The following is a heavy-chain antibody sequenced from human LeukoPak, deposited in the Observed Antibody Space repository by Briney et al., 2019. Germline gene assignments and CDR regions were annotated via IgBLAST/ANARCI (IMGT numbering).Heavy chain of an antibody. J-gene: IGHJ4*02. V-gene: IGHV3-7*01. CDR3: ARRMTTVTAYFGY. Sequence: PGGSLRLSCAASGFTFSSYWMSWVRQAPGKGLEWVANIKQDGSEKYYVDSVKGRFTISRDNAKNSLYLQMNGLRAEDTAVYYCARRMTTVTAYFGYWGQGTLVTVSS. D-gene: IGHD4-11*01. CDR1: GFTFSSYW. CDR2: IKQDGSEK.